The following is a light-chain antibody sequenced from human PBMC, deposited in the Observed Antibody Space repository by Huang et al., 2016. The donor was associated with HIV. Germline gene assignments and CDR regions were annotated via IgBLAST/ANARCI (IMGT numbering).Light chain of an antibody. CDR2: DTS. Sequence: EILLTQSPGTLSLSPGQRATLSCGASRSVSNNYLAWYQHKPGLAPRLLIYDTSNRATGIPDRFSGSGSGSDFTLTISRLEPEDFAVYYCQQYSSSPYTFGQGTKL. V-gene: IGKV3D-20*01. J-gene: IGKJ2*01. CDR1: RSVSNNY. CDR3: QQYSSSPYT.